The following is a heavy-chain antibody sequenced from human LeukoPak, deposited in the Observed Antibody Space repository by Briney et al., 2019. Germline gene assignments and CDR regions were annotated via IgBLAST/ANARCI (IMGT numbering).Heavy chain of an antibody. CDR3: ARLYHDSRGYYWFDP. Sequence: SETLSLTCTVSGGSISSTNYYWGWIRQPPGRGLEWIGSVYYSGSTYSNPSLKSRVTVSVDTSKSQFSLKLTSVTAADTAAYYCARLYHDSRGYYWFDPWGQGTLVTVSS. D-gene: IGHD3-22*01. CDR2: VYYSGST. V-gene: IGHV4-39*01. CDR1: GGSISSTNYY. J-gene: IGHJ5*02.